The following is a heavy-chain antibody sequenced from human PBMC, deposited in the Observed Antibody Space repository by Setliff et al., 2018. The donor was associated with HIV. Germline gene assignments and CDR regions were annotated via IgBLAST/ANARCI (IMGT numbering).Heavy chain of an antibody. CDR2: IAPNSGGT. CDR1: GYTLTELS. CDR3: AGDLTPFAPNPRGYSTGQRGHPFDI. Sequence: GASVKVSCKVSGYTLTELSMHWVRQAPGQGLEWMGWIAPNSGGTGYAENFQGRVTMTRDTSVNTAYMELSRLTSDDTAVYYCAGDLTPFAPNPRGYSTGQRGHPFDIWGQGTRVTVSS. D-gene: IGHD5-18*01. V-gene: IGHV1-2*02. J-gene: IGHJ3*02.